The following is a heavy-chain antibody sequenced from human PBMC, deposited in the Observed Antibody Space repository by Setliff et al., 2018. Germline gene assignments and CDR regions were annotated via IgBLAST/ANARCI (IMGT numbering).Heavy chain of an antibody. J-gene: IGHJ4*02. CDR1: GAPINTGTYY. V-gene: IGHV4-39*01. D-gene: IGHD1-26*01. CDR2: IHYGGTT. CDR3: ARTGTYRYFDY. Sequence: TSETLSLTCNVSGAPINTGTYYWAWIRQPPGKGLEWIGRIHYGGTTYYNASLKSRVTISVDTSKNQFSLRLNSVTAADTAVYYCARTGTYRYFDYWSQGTLVTVSS.